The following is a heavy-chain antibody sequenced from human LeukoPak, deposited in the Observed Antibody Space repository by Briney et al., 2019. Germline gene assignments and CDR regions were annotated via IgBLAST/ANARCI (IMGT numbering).Heavy chain of an antibody. Sequence: GGSLRLSCATSGFTFSSYSMNWVRQAPGKGLEWVSSISSSSSYIYYADSVKGRFTISRGNAKNSLYLQMNSLRAEDTAVYYCARTLIAAIDYWGQGTLVTVSS. J-gene: IGHJ4*02. CDR3: ARTLIAAIDY. D-gene: IGHD6-6*01. V-gene: IGHV3-21*01. CDR1: GFTFSSYS. CDR2: ISSSSSYI.